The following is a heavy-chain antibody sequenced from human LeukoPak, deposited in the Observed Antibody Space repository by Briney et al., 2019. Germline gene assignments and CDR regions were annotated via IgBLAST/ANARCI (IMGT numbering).Heavy chain of an antibody. CDR3: ARDLEEEGYYYYGMDV. CDR1: GFTFSSYS. V-gene: IGHV3-21*01. D-gene: IGHD1-1*01. Sequence: PGGSLRLSCAASGFTFSSYSMNWVRQASGKGLEWVSSISSSSSYIYYADSVKGRFTISRDNAKNSLYLQMNSLRAEDTAVYYCARDLEEEGYYYYGMDVWGQGTTVTVSS. CDR2: ISSSSSYI. J-gene: IGHJ6*02.